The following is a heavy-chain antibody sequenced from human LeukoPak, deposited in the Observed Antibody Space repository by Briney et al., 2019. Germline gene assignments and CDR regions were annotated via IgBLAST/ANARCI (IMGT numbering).Heavy chain of an antibody. V-gene: IGHV3-11*04. Sequence: GGSLRLSCAASGFTFSDYYISWIRQAPGKGLEWVSYISRSGNTIFYADSVKGRFTISRDNAKNSLYLQMNSLRAEDTAVYYCARESQSEGWFDPWGRGTLVTVSS. CDR2: ISRSGNTI. CDR1: GFTFSDYY. J-gene: IGHJ5*02. CDR3: ARESQSEGWFDP.